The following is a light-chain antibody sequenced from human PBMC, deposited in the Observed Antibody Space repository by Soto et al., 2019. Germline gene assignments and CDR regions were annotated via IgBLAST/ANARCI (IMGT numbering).Light chain of an antibody. V-gene: IGKV1-39*01. CDR1: QSISSY. CDR2: AAS. Sequence: DIQMTQSPSSLSASVGDRVTITCRTSQSISSYLNWYQQKPGKAPNLLIYAASSLQSGVPSRFSGSGSGTDFTLTINSLQPEDFATYSCQQSYNTPLTFGGGTKVEIK. J-gene: IGKJ4*01. CDR3: QQSYNTPLT.